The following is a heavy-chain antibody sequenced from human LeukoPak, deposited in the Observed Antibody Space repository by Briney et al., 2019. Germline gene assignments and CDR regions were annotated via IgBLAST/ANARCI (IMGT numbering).Heavy chain of an antibody. V-gene: IGHV4-39*07. CDR2: IYSSGNT. J-gene: IGHJ6*03. Sequence: SETLSLTCAVSGASITSSNYYWGWVRQSPGKGLEWIGNIYSSGNTYYNASLKSRVTMYIDTSKNQFFLKLSSVTAADTAVYYCARSNGVAAYSHYYYYYMDVWGKGTTVTVSS. CDR3: ARSNGVAAYSHYYYYYMDV. D-gene: IGHD2-15*01. CDR1: GASITSSNYY.